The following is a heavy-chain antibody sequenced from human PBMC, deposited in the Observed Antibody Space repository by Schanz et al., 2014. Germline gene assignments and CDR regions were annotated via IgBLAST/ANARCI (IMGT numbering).Heavy chain of an antibody. CDR2: IKQDGSEK. CDR1: GFTFSNYW. Sequence: EVQLLESGGGLVQPGGSLRLSCVASGFTFSNYWMTWVRQAPGKGLEWVANIKQDGSEKNYLDSVKGRFTISRDNAKNSLFLQMNSLRAEDTAVYYCLAPDYGMDVWGQGTTVTVSS. CDR3: LAPDYGMDV. V-gene: IGHV3-7*02. J-gene: IGHJ6*02.